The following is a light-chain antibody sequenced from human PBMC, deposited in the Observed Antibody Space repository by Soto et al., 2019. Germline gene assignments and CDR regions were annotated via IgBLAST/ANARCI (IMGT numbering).Light chain of an antibody. J-gene: IGLJ1*01. Sequence: QSVLTQPPSVSGAPGQRVTISCTGSSANIGAGYDVHWYQQLPGTAPKLLIYGNTNRPSGVPDRFSGSKSGTSASLAISGLQAEDESDYYCQSYDSSQSVYVFXSGTKLTVL. CDR3: QSYDSSQSVYV. V-gene: IGLV1-40*01. CDR2: GNT. CDR1: SANIGAGYD.